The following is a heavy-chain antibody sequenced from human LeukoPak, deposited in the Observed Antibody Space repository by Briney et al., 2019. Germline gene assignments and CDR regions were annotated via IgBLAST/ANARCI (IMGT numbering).Heavy chain of an antibody. CDR1: GFTFSSYA. J-gene: IGHJ6*02. CDR3: AKDVKGSYGMDV. V-gene: IGHV3-23*01. CDR2: ISGSGGST. Sequence: GGSLRLSCAASGFTFSSYAMSWVRQAPGKGLEWVSAISGSGGSTYYADSVKGRFTISRDYSKNTVYLQMNSLRGDDTAVYYCAKDVKGSYGMDVWGQGTTVTVSS.